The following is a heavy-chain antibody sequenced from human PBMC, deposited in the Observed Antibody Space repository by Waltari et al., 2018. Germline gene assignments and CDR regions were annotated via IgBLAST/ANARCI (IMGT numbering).Heavy chain of an antibody. Sequence: QLQLQESGPGLVKPSVPLSLTCTVSGASISSSSYYWGRLLQPPGKGLEWIGSIYYSGSTYYNPSLKSRVTISVDTSKNQFSLKLSSVTAADTAVYYCARHTMYSSSHRFDYWGQGTLVTVSS. CDR1: GASISSSSYY. D-gene: IGHD6-6*01. J-gene: IGHJ4*02. CDR2: IYYSGST. CDR3: ARHTMYSSSHRFDY. V-gene: IGHV4-39*01.